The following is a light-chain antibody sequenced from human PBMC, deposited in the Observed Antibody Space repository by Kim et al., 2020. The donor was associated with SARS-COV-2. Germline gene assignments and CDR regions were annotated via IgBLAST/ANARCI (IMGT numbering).Light chain of an antibody. CDR2: DKN. J-gene: IGLJ2*01. V-gene: IGLV3-19*01. CDR1: SLRSYY. Sequence: SSELTQDPAVSVALGQTVRITCQGDSLRSYYATWYQQKPGQAPVLVIYDKNSRPSGIPARFSASYSGNTAFLTITGAQAGDVAVYYCYSRESGVNHVLFG. CDR3: YSRESGVNHVL.